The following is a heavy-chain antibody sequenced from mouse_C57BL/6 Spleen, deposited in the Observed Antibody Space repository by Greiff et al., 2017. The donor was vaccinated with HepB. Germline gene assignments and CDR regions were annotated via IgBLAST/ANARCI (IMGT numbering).Heavy chain of an antibody. V-gene: IGHV3-6*01. CDR2: ISYDGSN. J-gene: IGHJ2*01. D-gene: IGHD2-3*01. Sequence: EVKLQESGPGLVKPSQSLSLTCSVTGYSITSGYYWNWIRQFPGNKLEWMGYISYDGSNNYNPSLKNRISITRDTSKNQFFLKLNSVTTEDTATYYCARGDGYYGFYYFDYWGQGTTLTVSS. CDR1: GYSITSGYY. CDR3: ARGDGYYGFYYFDY.